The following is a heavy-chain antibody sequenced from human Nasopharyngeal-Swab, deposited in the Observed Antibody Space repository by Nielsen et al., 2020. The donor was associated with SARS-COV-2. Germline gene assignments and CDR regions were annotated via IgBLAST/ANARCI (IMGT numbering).Heavy chain of an antibody. CDR2: MNPSTGDT. J-gene: IGHJ5*02. CDR3: ASVPSHGSGTDYKES. V-gene: IGHV1-8*01. D-gene: IGHD3-10*01. Sequence: ASVKVSCKASGYTSTSHDINWVRQAPGQGLEWMGWMNPSTGDTAYEGKFQGRVTMTRDTSINTAYMELSSLRSEDTAVYFCASVPSHGSGTDYKESWGQGTLVTVSS. CDR1: GYTSTSHD.